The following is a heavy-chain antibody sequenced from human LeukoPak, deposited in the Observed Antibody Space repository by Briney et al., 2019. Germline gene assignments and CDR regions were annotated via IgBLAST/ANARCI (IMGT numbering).Heavy chain of an antibody. D-gene: IGHD3/OR15-3a*01. CDR3: ARHDLDIPMIYSFFVH. V-gene: IGHV1-46*01. Sequence: ASVKVSCKASGYTFTKYYMNWVRQAPGQGLEWMGIMHPTGDSTNYAQKFQGRVTLTRDTSTGTFYMELSSLTSEDTAVYYCARHDLDIPMIYSFFVHWGQGTLVTVSS. CDR2: MHPTGDST. CDR1: GYTFTKYY. J-gene: IGHJ5*02.